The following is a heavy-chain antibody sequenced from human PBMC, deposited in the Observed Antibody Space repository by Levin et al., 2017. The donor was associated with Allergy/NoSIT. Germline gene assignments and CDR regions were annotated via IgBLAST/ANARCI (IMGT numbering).Heavy chain of an antibody. V-gene: IGHV3-48*03. Sequence: PGGSLRLSCAASGFTFSSYEMNWVRQAPGKGLEWVSYISSSGSTIYYADSVKGRFTISRDNAKNSLYLQMNSLRAEDTAVYYCARVGYDFWSGYLYDGMDVWGQGTTVTVSS. CDR2: ISSSGSTI. D-gene: IGHD3-3*01. CDR1: GFTFSSYE. J-gene: IGHJ6*02. CDR3: ARVGYDFWSGYLYDGMDV.